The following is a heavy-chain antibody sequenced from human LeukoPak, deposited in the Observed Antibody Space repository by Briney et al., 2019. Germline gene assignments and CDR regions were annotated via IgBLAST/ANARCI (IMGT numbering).Heavy chain of an antibody. Sequence: GGSLRLSCAASGLTFSNYWMNWVRQAPGKGLEWVANIKHDGSEKYYVDSVKGQFTISRDNAKNSLYLQMNSLGAEDTAVYYCANLGDYYDSSGSSLFDYWGQGTLVTVSS. CDR1: GLTFSNYW. CDR3: ANLGDYYDSSGSSLFDY. V-gene: IGHV3-7*01. D-gene: IGHD3-22*01. CDR2: IKHDGSEK. J-gene: IGHJ4*02.